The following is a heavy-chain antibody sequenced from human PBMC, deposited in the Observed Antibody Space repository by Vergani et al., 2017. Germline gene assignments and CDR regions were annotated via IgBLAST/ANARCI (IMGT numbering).Heavy chain of an antibody. Sequence: QITLKESGPTLVKPTQTLTLTCTFLGFSLSTSGVGVGWIRQPPGKALEWLALIYWNDDKRYSPSLKSRLTITTDTSKNQVVLTMTNMDPVDTATYYCAHVQYYDDSSGCYPDYWGQGTLVTVSS. D-gene: IGHD3-22*01. CDR1: GFSLSTSGVG. CDR2: IYWNDDK. CDR3: AHVQYYDDSSGCYPDY. J-gene: IGHJ4*02. V-gene: IGHV2-5*01.